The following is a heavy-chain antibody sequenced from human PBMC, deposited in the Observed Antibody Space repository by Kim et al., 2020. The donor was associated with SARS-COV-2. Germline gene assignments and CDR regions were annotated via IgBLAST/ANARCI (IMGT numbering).Heavy chain of an antibody. J-gene: IGHJ6*02. V-gene: IGHV1-69*02. CDR3: ASPLVAATLDYGMDV. D-gene: IGHD2-15*01. Sequence: QKFQGRVTITADKSTSTAYMELSSLRSEDTAVYYCASPLVAATLDYGMDVWGQGTTVTVSS.